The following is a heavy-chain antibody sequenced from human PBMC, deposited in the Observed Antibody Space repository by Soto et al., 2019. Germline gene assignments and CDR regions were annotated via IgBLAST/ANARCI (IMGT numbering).Heavy chain of an antibody. CDR3: PRGKPSGYRFGPRNFFYYGLDV. V-gene: IGHV4-34*01. J-gene: IGHJ6*02. Sequence: SSETLSLTCAVLSAPLGDHYWAWIRQSPATGLESIGEVHPRGSTDYNPTLQSRLTLSLDTSKNQFTLKVASVTAADTAVYFCPRGKPSGYRFGPRNFFYYGLDVWGPGTTVTVSS. CDR1: SAPLGDHY. D-gene: IGHD5-18*01. CDR2: VHPRGST.